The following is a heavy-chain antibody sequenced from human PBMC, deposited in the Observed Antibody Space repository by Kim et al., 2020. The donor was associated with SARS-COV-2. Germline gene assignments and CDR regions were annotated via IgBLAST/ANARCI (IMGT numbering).Heavy chain of an antibody. CDR1: GYSFTNYW. CDR3: ARQAGLFLDY. Sequence: GESLKISCKASGYSFTNYWIAWVRQMPGKGLEWMGIVYPGDSDTRYSPSFQGQVTISADKSISTAYLQWSSLKTSDTAMYYCARQAGLFLDYWGQGTLVTVSS. J-gene: IGHJ4*02. CDR2: VYPGDSDT. D-gene: IGHD3-22*01. V-gene: IGHV5-51*01.